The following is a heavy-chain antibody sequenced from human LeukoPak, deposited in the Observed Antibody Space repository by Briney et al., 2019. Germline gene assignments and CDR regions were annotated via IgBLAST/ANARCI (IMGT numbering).Heavy chain of an antibody. Sequence: MSSETLSLTCAVYGGSFSGYYWSWIRQPPGKGLEWIGEISHSGSTNYNPSLKSRVTISVDTSKNQFSLKLSSVTAADTAVYYCARGPGGGSYRTDYWGQGTLVTVSS. D-gene: IGHD1-26*01. J-gene: IGHJ4*02. CDR1: GGSFSGYY. CDR3: ARGPGGGSYRTDY. V-gene: IGHV4-34*01. CDR2: ISHSGST.